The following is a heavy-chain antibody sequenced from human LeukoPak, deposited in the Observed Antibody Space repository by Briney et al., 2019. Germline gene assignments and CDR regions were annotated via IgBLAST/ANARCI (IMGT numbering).Heavy chain of an antibody. CDR3: VRSAFHAGSGNYYDY. CDR1: GFTFSNYW. J-gene: IGHJ4*02. CDR2: IDNAGSIT. Sequence: GGSLRLSCAASGFTFSNYWIHWVRQAPGKGLVWVSRIDNAGSITTYADSVKGRFTISRDNAENTLYLQMNGLRVEDTAVYYCVRSAFHAGSGNYYDYWGQGTLVTVSP. D-gene: IGHD3-22*01. V-gene: IGHV3-74*03.